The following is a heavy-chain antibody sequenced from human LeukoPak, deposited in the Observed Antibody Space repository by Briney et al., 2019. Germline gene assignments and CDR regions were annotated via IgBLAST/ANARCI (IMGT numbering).Heavy chain of an antibody. J-gene: IGHJ4*02. Sequence: SETLSLTCTVSGGSISSYYWSWIRQPPGKGLEWIGYIYYSGSTNYNPSLKSRVTISVDTSKNQFSLKLSSVTAADTAVYYCARRYGDYIGEGGTLVDYWGQGTLVTVSS. CDR2: IYYSGST. V-gene: IGHV4-59*01. CDR1: GGSISSYY. CDR3: ARRYGDYIGEGGTLVDY. D-gene: IGHD4-17*01.